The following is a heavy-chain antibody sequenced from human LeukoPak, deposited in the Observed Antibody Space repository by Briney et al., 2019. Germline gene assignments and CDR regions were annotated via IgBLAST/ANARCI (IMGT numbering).Heavy chain of an antibody. CDR2: ISYDGSNK. CDR3: ARCPYYDSSGYYQFDY. J-gene: IGHJ4*02. D-gene: IGHD3-22*01. Sequence: GGSLRLSCAASGFTFSSCAMHGVRQAPPRGLEWVAGISYDGSNKYYADSVKGRFTISRDNSKNTLYLQMNSLRAEDTAVYYCARCPYYDSSGYYQFDYWGQGTLVSVSS. CDR1: GFTFSSCA. V-gene: IGHV3-30*04.